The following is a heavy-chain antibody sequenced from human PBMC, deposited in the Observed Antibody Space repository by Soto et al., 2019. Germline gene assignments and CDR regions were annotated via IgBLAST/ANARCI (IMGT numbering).Heavy chain of an antibody. J-gene: IGHJ4*02. CDR1: GGSISSSSYY. Sequence: QLQLQESGPGLVKPSETLSLTCTVSGGSISSSSYYWGWIRQPPGKGLESIGSFYYSGSTYYNPSLKSRLTISVDTSKNQFSLKLSSLTAADTAVYYCARLWGGAVADYWGQGTLVTVSS. CDR3: ARLWGGAVADY. V-gene: IGHV4-39*01. CDR2: FYYSGST. D-gene: IGHD6-19*01.